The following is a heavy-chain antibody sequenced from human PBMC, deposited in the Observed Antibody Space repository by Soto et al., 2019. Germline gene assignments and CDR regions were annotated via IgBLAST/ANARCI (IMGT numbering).Heavy chain of an antibody. CDR3: ETGGNIVLVPAAIVGWFDP. Sequence: QVQLVQSGAEVKKPGASVKVSCKVSGYTLTELSIHWVRQAPGKGLEWMGGLDPEDGETIYAQKFQDRVTMTEDTSTDTAYMELSSLRSEDTAVYYCETGGNIVLVPAAIVGWFDPWGQGTLVTVSS. D-gene: IGHD2-2*01. CDR1: GYTLTELS. CDR2: LDPEDGET. V-gene: IGHV1-24*01. J-gene: IGHJ5*02.